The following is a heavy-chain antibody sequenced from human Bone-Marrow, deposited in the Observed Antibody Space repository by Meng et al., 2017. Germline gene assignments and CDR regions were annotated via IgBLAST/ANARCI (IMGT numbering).Heavy chain of an antibody. J-gene: IGHJ2*01. CDR3: ARVCHGRSTIYWYFDL. V-gene: IGHV4-61*08. Sequence: QGQLPASVHGPGGRSVTRSLNFTVPVASVRSGGYDWYWIRHPPGKGLEWLGNINNSSGTNYNPSLTSRVPIHVATSKTQFSLKLSSVTATDTAVYYCARVCHGRSTIYWYFDLLGRGTLVTVSS. CDR2: INNSSGT. CDR1: VASVRSGGYD. D-gene: IGHD5-24*01.